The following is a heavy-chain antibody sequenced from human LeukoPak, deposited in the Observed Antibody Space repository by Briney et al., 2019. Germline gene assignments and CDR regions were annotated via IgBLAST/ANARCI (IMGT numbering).Heavy chain of an antibody. CDR1: GGTFSSYA. V-gene: IGHV1-69*05. J-gene: IGHJ4*02. CDR3: ARELYYYGSGSYYNTGGFDY. CDR2: IIPIFGTA. D-gene: IGHD3-10*01. Sequence: SVKVSCKAFGGTFSSYAISWVRQAPGQGLEWMGRIIPIFGTANYAQKFQGRVTITTDESTSTAYMELSSLRSEDTAVYYCARELYYYGSGSYYNTGGFDYWGQGTLVTVSS.